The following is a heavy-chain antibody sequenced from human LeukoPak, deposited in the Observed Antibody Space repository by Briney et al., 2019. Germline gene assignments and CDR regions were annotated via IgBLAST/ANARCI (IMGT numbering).Heavy chain of an antibody. Sequence: GGSLRLSCASSGFTVSSIYMSWVRQTPGKGLEWVSAISTGGTTYYADSVKGRFTISRDNSKNTVYLQMNNLRAEDTAIYSCAIMGPYWNYDYWGQGTLVTVSS. J-gene: IGHJ4*02. CDR2: ISTGGTT. V-gene: IGHV3-53*01. CDR3: AIMGPYWNYDY. CDR1: GFTVSSIY. D-gene: IGHD1-7*01.